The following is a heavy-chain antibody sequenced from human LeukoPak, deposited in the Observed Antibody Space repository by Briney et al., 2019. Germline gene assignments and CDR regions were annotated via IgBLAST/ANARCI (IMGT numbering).Heavy chain of an antibody. CDR2: IYSGGST. J-gene: IGHJ6*02. CDR1: GFTVSSNY. CDR3: ARDLGASYYYRMDL. D-gene: IGHD4-17*01. V-gene: IGHV3-53*01. Sequence: GGTLTLSCAASGFTVSSNYMSWVRQAPGKGLHWVSIIYSGGSTYYADSVKGRLTISRDNSKNPLYLHMNSLRAEDTAVYYCARDLGASYYYRMDLWGQGTTVTLSS.